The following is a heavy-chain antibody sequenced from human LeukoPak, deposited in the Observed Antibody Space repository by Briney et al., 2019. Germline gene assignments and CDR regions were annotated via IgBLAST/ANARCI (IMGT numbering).Heavy chain of an antibody. Sequence: ASVKVSCKASGYSFATYYMHWVRQAPGQGLEWMGIINPSGSRTGYAQKFRGRLTMTRDMSTTTVYMELSSLRSEDTAVYYCARAYYDSSGYYPLGYWGQGTLVTVSS. J-gene: IGHJ4*02. CDR3: ARAYYDSSGYYPLGY. V-gene: IGHV1-46*01. D-gene: IGHD3-22*01. CDR2: INPSGSRT. CDR1: GYSFATYY.